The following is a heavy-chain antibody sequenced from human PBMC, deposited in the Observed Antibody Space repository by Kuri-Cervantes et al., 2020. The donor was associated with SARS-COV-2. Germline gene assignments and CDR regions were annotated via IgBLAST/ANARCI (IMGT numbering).Heavy chain of an antibody. CDR1: GYSFTPYR. CDR3: AYYPSVTTANWFDP. D-gene: IGHD4-17*01. CDR2: IDADDSYT. Sequence: GESLKISCKSSGYSFTPYRINWARQSPEKGLEWVGTIDADDSYTKYSPSLRGHVTISADKSINTVFLQWSSLKASDTAMYFFAYYPSVTTANWFDPWGQGTLVTVSS. V-gene: IGHV5-10-1*01. J-gene: IGHJ5*02.